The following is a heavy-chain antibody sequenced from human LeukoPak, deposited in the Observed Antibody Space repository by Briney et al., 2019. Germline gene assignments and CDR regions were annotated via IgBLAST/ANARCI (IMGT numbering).Heavy chain of an antibody. V-gene: IGHV5-51*01. D-gene: IGHD5-18*01. CDR3: ARRGADTFIIDS. CDR2: IYPGDSHA. J-gene: IGHJ4*02. CDR1: GYNFYRYW. Sequence: GEFLKISCMGSGYNFYRYWIGWVRQMPGRGLEWVGVIYPGDSHAIYSPSFQGHVTLSADKSINTAYLQWSGLTTSDTAMYYCARRGADTFIIDSWGQGTLVTVSS.